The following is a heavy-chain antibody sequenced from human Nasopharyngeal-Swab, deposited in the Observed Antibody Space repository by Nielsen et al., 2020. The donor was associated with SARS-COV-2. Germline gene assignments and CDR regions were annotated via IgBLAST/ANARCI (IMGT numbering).Heavy chain of an antibody. V-gene: IGHV1-18*01. D-gene: IGHD3-9*01. CDR1: GYTFTSYG. CDR2: ISAYNGNT. Sequence: ASVKVSCKASGYTFTSYGISWVRQAPGQGLEWMGWISAYNGNTNYAQKLQGRVTMTTDTSTSTAYMGLRSLRSDDTAVYYCARDRGYDILTGYPYYYYYMDVWGKGTTVTVSS. J-gene: IGHJ6*03. CDR3: ARDRGYDILTGYPYYYYYMDV.